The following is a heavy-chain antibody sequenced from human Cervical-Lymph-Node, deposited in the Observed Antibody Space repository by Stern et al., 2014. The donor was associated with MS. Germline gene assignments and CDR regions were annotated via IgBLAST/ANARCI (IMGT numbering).Heavy chain of an antibody. CDR2: INTNTGKP. V-gene: IGHV7-4-1*02. CDR1: GYTFKYYA. D-gene: IGHD2/OR15-2a*01. CDR3: ARGRLNNNTGYYFDY. J-gene: IGHJ4*02. Sequence: VQLVQSGSELKKPGASVKVSCKASGYTFKYYAINWLRQAPGQGLEWMGWINTNTGKPTFSQDFKGRLVLPLDTSVSTAYLRISSPKAEDTATYYCARGRLNNNTGYYFDYWGQGTLVTVSS.